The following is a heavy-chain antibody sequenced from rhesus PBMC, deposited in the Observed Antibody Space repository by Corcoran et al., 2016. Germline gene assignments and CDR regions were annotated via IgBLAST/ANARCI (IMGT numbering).Heavy chain of an antibody. CDR1: GGSISRSNW. CDR3: ARRLATVTLSYFDY. D-gene: IGHD5-36*02. J-gene: IGHJ4*01. CDR2: IYGGSGST. V-gene: IGHV4S18*01. Sequence: QVQLQESGPGLVKPSETLSLTCAVSGGSISRSNWWGWIRQSPGQGLELIGYIYGGSGSTSYNPSLKRRVTISTDTSKNQFSLKLSSVTAADTAVYYCARRLATVTLSYFDYWGQGVLVTVSS.